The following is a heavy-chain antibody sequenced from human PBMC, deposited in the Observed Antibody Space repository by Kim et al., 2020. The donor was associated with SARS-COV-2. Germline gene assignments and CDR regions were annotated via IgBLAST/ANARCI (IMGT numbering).Heavy chain of an antibody. CDR1: GGSISSSNW. CDR3: ARAVWVGELLDYYFDY. J-gene: IGHJ4*02. V-gene: IGHV4-4*02. D-gene: IGHD3-10*01. CDR2: IYHSGST. Sequence: SETLSLTCAVSGGSISSSNWWSWVRQPPGKGLEWIGEIYHSGSTNYNPSLKSRVTTSVDKSKNQFSLKRSSVTSADTAGYYCARAVWVGELLDYYFDYWGQGTLVTVSS.